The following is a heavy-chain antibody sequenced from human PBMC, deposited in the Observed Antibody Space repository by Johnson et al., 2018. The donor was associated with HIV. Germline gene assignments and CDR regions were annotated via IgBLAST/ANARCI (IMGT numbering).Heavy chain of an antibody. J-gene: IGHJ3*02. CDR2: IGTAGDT. CDR3: ARVKNVGTIDAFDI. Sequence: VQLVESGGGLVQPGGSLRLSCAASGFTFSSYDMHWVRQATGKGLEWVSAIGTAGDTYYPGSVKGRFTISRDNSKNTLYLQMNSLRAEDTAVYYCARVKNVGTIDAFDIWGQGTMVTVSS. V-gene: IGHV3-13*01. D-gene: IGHD4/OR15-4a*01. CDR1: GFTFSSYD.